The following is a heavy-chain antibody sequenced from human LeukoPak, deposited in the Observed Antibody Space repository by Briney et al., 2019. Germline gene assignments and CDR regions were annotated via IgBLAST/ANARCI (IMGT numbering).Heavy chain of an antibody. J-gene: IGHJ6*02. CDR3: TAPIWSGHYYYYYGMDV. CDR2: IKSKTDGGTT. V-gene: IGHV3-15*01. CDR1: GFTFSNAW. Sequence: GGSLRLYCAASGFTFSNAWMSWVRQAPGKGLERVGRIKSKTDGGTTDYAAPVKGRFTISRDDSKNTLYLQMNSLKTEDTAVYYCTAPIWSGHYYYYYGMDVWGQGTTVTVSS. D-gene: IGHD3-3*01.